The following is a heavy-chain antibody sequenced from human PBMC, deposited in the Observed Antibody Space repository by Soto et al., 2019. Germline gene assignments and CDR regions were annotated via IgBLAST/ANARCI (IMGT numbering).Heavy chain of an antibody. CDR3: ARELNTRGLWGWGSGSPYGMDV. J-gene: IGHJ6*02. D-gene: IGHD3-10*01. V-gene: IGHV6-1*01. CDR1: GDSVSSNSAA. Sequence: PSQTLSLTCAISGDSVSSNSAAWNWIRQSPSRGLEWLGRTYYRSKWYNDYAVSVKSRITINPDTSKNQFSLQLNSVTPEDTAVYYCARELNTRGLWGWGSGSPYGMDVWGQGTTVTVSS. CDR2: TYYRSKWYN.